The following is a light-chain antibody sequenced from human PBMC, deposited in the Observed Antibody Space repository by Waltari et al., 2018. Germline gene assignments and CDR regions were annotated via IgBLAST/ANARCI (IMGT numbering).Light chain of an antibody. CDR2: GVN. V-gene: IGLV1-40*01. Sequence: QSVLTQPPSVSGAPGHRVTISCTGSWSHLGAGYEVHWYQQLPGKAPTLLIYGVNTRPPGVPDRFFGSKSGSSASLAIPGLQPEDEADYYCQSYDTSLGVVFGGGTKLTVL. CDR3: QSYDTSLGVV. CDR1: WSHLGAGYE. J-gene: IGLJ2*01.